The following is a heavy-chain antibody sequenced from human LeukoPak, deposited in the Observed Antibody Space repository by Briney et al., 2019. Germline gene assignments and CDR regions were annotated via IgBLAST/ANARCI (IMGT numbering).Heavy chain of an antibody. Sequence: GGSLRLSCAASGFTFSSFGMHWVCHAPGKGLEGVAIIWYDGSNQYYADSVKGRFTISRDNSKNTLYLQMNSLRAEDTAVYYCAKDWGTTGTTGWMFDNWGQGTLVTVSS. CDR3: AKDWGTTGTTGWMFDN. D-gene: IGHD1-1*01. CDR1: GFTFSSFG. CDR2: IWYDGSNQ. J-gene: IGHJ4*02. V-gene: IGHV3-33*06.